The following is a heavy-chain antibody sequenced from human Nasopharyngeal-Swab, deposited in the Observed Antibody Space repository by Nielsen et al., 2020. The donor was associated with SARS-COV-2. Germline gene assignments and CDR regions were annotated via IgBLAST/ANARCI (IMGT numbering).Heavy chain of an antibody. CDR2: ISYDGSNK. V-gene: IGHV3-30-3*01. D-gene: IGHD3-22*01. CDR3: AREGYYDSSGPSYFDY. CDR1: GFTFSSYA. J-gene: IGHJ4*02. Sequence: SCAASGFTFSSYAMHWVRQAPGKGLEWVAVISYDGSNKYYADSVKGRFTISRDNSKNTLYLQMNSLRAEDTAVYYCAREGYYDSSGPSYFDYWGQGTLVTVSS.